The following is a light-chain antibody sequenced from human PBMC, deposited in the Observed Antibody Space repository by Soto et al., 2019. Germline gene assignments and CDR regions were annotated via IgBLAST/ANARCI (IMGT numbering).Light chain of an antibody. J-gene: IGLJ1*01. CDR3: SSYAGSSNV. CDR1: SSEVGGCNY. Sequence: QSALSQPPSASGSRGQSVAISCTGTSSEVGGCNYVSGYRQNPGKAPKRMIYEVNKRPSGEPDRFSGSKSGNTASLPFSALQAEDEADYYCSSYAGSSNVFGTGTKATVL. V-gene: IGLV2-8*01. CDR2: EVN.